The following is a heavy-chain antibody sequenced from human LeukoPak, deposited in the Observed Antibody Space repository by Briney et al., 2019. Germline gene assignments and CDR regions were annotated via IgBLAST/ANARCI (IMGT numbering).Heavy chain of an antibody. CDR2: INPNSGGT. CDR1: GYTITGYY. D-gene: IGHD3-3*01. J-gene: IGHJ5*02. CDR3: ARDFRVTTEYNWFDP. V-gene: IGHV1-2*02. Sequence: ASVKVSCKASGYTITGYYLHWVRQAPGQGLEWMGWINPNSGGTNYAQKFQGRVTMTRDTSISTAYMELRRLKSDDTAVYYCARDFRVTTEYNWFDPWGQGTLVTVSS.